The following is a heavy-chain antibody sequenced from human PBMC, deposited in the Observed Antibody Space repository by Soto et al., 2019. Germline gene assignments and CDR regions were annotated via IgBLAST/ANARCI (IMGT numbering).Heavy chain of an antibody. J-gene: IGHJ6*02. V-gene: IGHV3-7*03. D-gene: IGHD3-3*01. CDR2: IKQSGSEK. CDR1: GFTFSTFW. CDR3: ARDHGWTIFGVVTTTYYGMDV. Sequence: PGGSLRLSCAASGFTFSTFWMTWVRQAPGKGLGWVANIKQSGSEKYYVDSVKGRFTISRDNAKKSLYLQMNSLRAEDTAVYYCARDHGWTIFGVVTTTYYGMDVWGQGTTVTVSS.